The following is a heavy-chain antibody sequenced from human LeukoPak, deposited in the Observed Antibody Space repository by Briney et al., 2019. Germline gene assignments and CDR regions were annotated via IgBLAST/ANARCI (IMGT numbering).Heavy chain of an antibody. V-gene: IGHV4-59*01. D-gene: IGHD2-2*01. CDR3: ARGAYCSTTSRYYFDY. Sequence: SETLSLTCTVSGGSISSYYWSWIRQPPGKGLEWIGYIYYSGSTNYNPSLKSRVTISLDTSKNQFSLKLSSVTAADTAVYYCARGAYCSTTSRYYFDYWGQGTLVTVSS. J-gene: IGHJ4*02. CDR1: GGSISSYY. CDR2: IYYSGST.